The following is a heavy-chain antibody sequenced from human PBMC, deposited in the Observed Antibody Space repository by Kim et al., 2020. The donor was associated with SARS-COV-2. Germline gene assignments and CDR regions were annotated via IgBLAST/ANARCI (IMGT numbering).Heavy chain of an antibody. CDR2: IYWDDDK. CDR1: GFSLSTSGVC. D-gene: IGHD2-15*01. Sequence: SGPTLVNPTQTLTLTCTFSGFSLSTSGVCVGWIRQPPGKALEWLALIYWDDDKRYSPSLKSRLTITKDTSKNQVVLTMTNMDPVDTATYYCAHLKRGCRKGCDAFDIWGQGTMVTVSS. CDR3: AHLKRGCRKGCDAFDI. V-gene: IGHV2-5*02. J-gene: IGHJ3*02.